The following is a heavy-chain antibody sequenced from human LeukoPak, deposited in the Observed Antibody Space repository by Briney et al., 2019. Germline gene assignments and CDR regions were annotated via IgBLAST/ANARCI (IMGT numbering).Heavy chain of an antibody. V-gene: IGHV3-30*04. Sequence: SGGSLRLSCAASRFTFSSYAMNWVRQAPGKGLEWVAVVSFDGSNKYYADSVKGRFTISRDNSKNTLYLQMNSLRAEDTAVYYCARVRVGPPVVVAHFVPPDYWGQGTLVTVSS. CDR3: ARVRVGPPVVVAHFVPPDY. D-gene: IGHD2-2*01. CDR2: VSFDGSNK. J-gene: IGHJ4*02. CDR1: RFTFSSYA.